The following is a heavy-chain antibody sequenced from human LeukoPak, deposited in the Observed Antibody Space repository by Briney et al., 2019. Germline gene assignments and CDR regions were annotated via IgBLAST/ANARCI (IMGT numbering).Heavy chain of an antibody. J-gene: IGHJ6*02. V-gene: IGHV4-59*01. CDR2: IYYSGST. Sequence: SETLSLTCTVSGGSISSYYWSWIRQPPGKGLEWIGYIYYSGSTNYNPSLKSRVTISVDTSKNQFSPKLSSVTAADTAVYYCARGTDYSNYYYYGIDVWGQGTTVTVSS. CDR1: GGSISSYY. D-gene: IGHD4-11*01. CDR3: ARGTDYSNYYYYGIDV.